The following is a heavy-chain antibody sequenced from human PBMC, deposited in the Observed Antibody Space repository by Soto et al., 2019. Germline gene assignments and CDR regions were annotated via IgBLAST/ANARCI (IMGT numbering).Heavy chain of an antibody. J-gene: IGHJ3*02. CDR1: GYTSTSYG. V-gene: IGHV1-18*01. D-gene: IGHD4-17*01. Sequence: ASVKVSCKASGYTSTSYGISWVRQAPGQGLERMGWISAYNGNTNYAQKLQGRVTMTTDTSTSTAYMELRSLRSDDTAVYYCARDGLYYGAANDAIDTCGQGTMLPV. CDR3: ARDGLYYGAANDAIDT. CDR2: ISAYNGNT.